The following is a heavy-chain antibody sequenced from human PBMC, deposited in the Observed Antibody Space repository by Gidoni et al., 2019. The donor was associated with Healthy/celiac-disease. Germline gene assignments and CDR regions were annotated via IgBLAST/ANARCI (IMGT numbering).Heavy chain of an antibody. CDR2: IRSKAYGGTT. D-gene: IGHD5-12*01. CDR1: GFTFGDYA. Sequence: EVQQVESGGGLVQPGRSLRLSCTASGFTFGDYAISWFRQAPGKGLEWVGFIRSKAYGGTTEYAASVKGRFTISRDDSKSIAYLQMNSLKTEDTAVYYCTRGRGYSGYDSIWGDFDYWGQGTLVTVSS. V-gene: IGHV3-49*03. J-gene: IGHJ4*02. CDR3: TRGRGYSGYDSIWGDFDY.